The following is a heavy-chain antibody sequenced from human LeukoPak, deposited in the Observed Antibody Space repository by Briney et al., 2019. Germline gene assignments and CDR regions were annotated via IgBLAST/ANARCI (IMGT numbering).Heavy chain of an antibody. CDR1: GGSFSGYY. J-gene: IGHJ5*02. CDR2: INHSGST. V-gene: IGHV4-34*01. D-gene: IGHD7-27*01. Sequence: PSETLSLTCAVYGGSFSGYYWSWIRQPPGKGLEWIGEINHSGSTNYNPSLKSRVTISVDTSKNQFSLKLSSVTAADTAVYYCAREPVLWGFDPWGQGTLVTVSS. CDR3: AREPVLWGFDP.